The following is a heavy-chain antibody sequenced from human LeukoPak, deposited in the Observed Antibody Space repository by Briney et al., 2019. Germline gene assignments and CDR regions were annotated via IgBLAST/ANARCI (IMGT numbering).Heavy chain of an antibody. V-gene: IGHV4-30-2*01. J-gene: IGHJ4*02. D-gene: IGHD6-6*01. CDR1: GGSISSGGYS. Sequence: PSETLSLTCAVSGGSISSGGYSWSWIRQPPGKGLEWIGYICHSGSTNYNPSLKSRVTMSVDKSKNQFSLKLSSVTAADTAVYYCARVPSSSSMYGILYYFDYWGQGTLVTVSS. CDR3: ARVPSSSSMYGILYYFDY. CDR2: ICHSGST.